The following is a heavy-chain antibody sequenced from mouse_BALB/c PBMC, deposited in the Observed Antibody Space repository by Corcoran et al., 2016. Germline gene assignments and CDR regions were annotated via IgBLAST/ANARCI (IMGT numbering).Heavy chain of an antibody. CDR2: IDPANGNT. CDR3: ANWDWYFDV. CDR1: GFNIKDTY. D-gene: IGHD4-1*01. J-gene: IGHJ1*01. Sequence: EVQLQQSGAELVKPGASVKLSCTASGFNIKDTYMHWVKQRPEQGLEWIGRIDPANGNTKYDPKFQGKATITADTSSNTAYLQLSSPTSEDTAVDYCANWDWYFDVWGAGTTVTVSS. V-gene: IGHV14-3*02.